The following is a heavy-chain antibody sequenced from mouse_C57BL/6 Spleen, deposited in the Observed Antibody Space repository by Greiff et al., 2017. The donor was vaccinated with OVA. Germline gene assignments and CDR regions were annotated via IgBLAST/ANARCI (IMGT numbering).Heavy chain of an antibody. V-gene: IGHV3-6*01. D-gene: IGHD1-1*01. CDR3: ARWGYYGSSGFAY. Sequence: VQLKESGPGLVKPSQSLSLTCSVTGYSITSGYYWNWIRQFPGNKLEWMGYISYDGSNNYNPSLKNRISITRDTSKNQFFLKLNSVTTEDTATYYCARWGYYGSSGFAYWGQGTLVTVSA. J-gene: IGHJ3*01. CDR2: ISYDGSN. CDR1: GYSITSGYY.